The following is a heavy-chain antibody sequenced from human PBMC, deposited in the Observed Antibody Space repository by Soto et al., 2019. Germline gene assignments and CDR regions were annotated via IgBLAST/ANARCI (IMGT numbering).Heavy chain of an antibody. CDR2: INPNSGGT. D-gene: IGHD6-13*01. CDR3: ARDRTHFPLYSSSGMDV. Sequence: ASVKVSCKASGYTFTGYYMHWVRQAPGQGLEWMGWINPNSGGTNYAQKFQGWVTMTRDTSISTAYMELSRLRSDDTAVYYCARDRTHFPLYSSSGMDVWGQGTTVTISS. V-gene: IGHV1-2*04. CDR1: GYTFTGYY. J-gene: IGHJ6*02.